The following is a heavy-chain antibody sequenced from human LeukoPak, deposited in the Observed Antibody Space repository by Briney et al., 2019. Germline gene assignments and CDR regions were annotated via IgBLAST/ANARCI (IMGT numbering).Heavy chain of an antibody. D-gene: IGHD3-22*01. CDR1: GYTFTGYY. Sequence: SVKVSCKTSGYTFTGYYMHWVRQAPGQGLEWMGGIIPIFGTANYAQKFQGRVTITADESTSTAYMELSSLRSEDTAVYYCARGTYYYDSSGLYGSFDYWGQGTLVTVSS. V-gene: IGHV1-69*13. J-gene: IGHJ4*02. CDR2: IIPIFGTA. CDR3: ARGTYYYDSSGLYGSFDY.